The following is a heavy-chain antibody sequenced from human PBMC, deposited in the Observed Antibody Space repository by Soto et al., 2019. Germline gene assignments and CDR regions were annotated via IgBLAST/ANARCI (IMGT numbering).Heavy chain of an antibody. CDR2: IYYSGST. CDR3: ARRYGGTLDY. Sequence: LSLTCTVSGGSISSYYWSWIRQPPGKGLEWIGYIYYSGSTNYNPSLKSRVTISVDTSKNQFSLKLSSVTAADTAVYYCARRYGGTLDYSGQGTLVTVSS. CDR1: GGSISSYY. V-gene: IGHV4-59*08. D-gene: IGHD4-17*01. J-gene: IGHJ4*02.